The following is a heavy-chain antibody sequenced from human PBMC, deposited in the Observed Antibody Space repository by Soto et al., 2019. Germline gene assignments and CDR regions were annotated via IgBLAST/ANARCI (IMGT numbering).Heavy chain of an antibody. CDR1: GGSFNRHT. CDR3: ARGWGYDSTDYYYAY. Sequence: QVQLVQSGAEVRKPGSSVRVSCKASGGSFNRHTIIWVRQAPGQGLEWMGGIIPIFGTANHAQKFQGRVTIIADESTSTVYRELSSLRSDDTAIYYCARGWGYDSTDYYYAYWGQGTLVIVSS. CDR2: IIPIFGTA. D-gene: IGHD3-22*01. V-gene: IGHV1-69*01. J-gene: IGHJ4*02.